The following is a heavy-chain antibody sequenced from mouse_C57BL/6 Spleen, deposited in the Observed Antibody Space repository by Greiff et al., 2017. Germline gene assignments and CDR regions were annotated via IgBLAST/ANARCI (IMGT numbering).Heavy chain of an antibody. J-gene: IGHJ3*01. CDR2: ISYDGSN. D-gene: IGHD1-1*01. CDR1: GYSITSGYY. Sequence: VQLKESGPGLVKPSQSLSLTCSVTGYSITSGYYWNWIRQFPGNKLEWMGYISYDGSNNYNPSLKNRISITRDTSKNQFFLKLNSVTTEDTATYYCARDYGSSFPWFAYWGQGTLVTVSA. V-gene: IGHV3-6*01. CDR3: ARDYGSSFPWFAY.